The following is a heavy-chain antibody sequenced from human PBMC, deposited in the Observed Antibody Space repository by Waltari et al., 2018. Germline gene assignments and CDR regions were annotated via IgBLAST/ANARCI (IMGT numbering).Heavy chain of an antibody. CDR1: GFTFSRYW. V-gene: IGHV3-74*01. D-gene: IGHD3-22*01. J-gene: IGHJ6*03. CDR3: AREPSPDSSGYFYYYMDV. CDR2: IKRDGSGT. Sequence: EVQLVESGGGLVQPGGSLRLPCAASGFTFSRYWMHWVRQVPGKGLVWVSRIKRDGSGTIYADSVKGRFTISRDNAKNTLYLQLNSLRVEDTAVYYCAREPSPDSSGYFYYYMDVWGKGTTVTVSS.